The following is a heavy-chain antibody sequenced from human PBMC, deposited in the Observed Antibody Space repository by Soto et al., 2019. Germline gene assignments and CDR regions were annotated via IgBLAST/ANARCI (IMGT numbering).Heavy chain of an antibody. V-gene: IGHV1-18*01. CDR2: ISAYNGNT. CDR3: ARPGYYDSSGYKRGNAFDI. J-gene: IGHJ3*02. D-gene: IGHD3-22*01. CDR1: GYTFTSYG. Sequence: QVQLVQSGAEVKKPGASVKVSCKASGYTFTSYGIIWVRQAPGQGLEWMGWISAYNGNTNYAQKLQGRVTMTTDTSTRTDYMELRSLRSDDTAVYYCARPGYYDSSGYKRGNAFDIWGQGTMVTVSS.